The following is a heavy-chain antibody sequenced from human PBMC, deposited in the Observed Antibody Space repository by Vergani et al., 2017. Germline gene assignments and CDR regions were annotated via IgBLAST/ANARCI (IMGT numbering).Heavy chain of an antibody. D-gene: IGHD1-26*01. CDR3: WRPPYSGSYWFWFDP. CDR2: IIPIFGTA. CDR1: GGTFSSYA. J-gene: IGHJ5*02. Sequence: QVQLVQSGAEVKKPGSSVKVSCKASGGTFSSYAISWVRQAPGQGLEWMGGIIPIFGTANYAKKFQGRVTITADESTSTGYIELSSLRSEDTAGYYLWRPPYSGSYWFWFDPWGQGTLVTVSS. V-gene: IGHV1-69*01.